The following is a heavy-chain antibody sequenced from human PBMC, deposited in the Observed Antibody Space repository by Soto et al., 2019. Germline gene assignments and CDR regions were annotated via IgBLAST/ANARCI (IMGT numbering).Heavy chain of an antibody. D-gene: IGHD3-9*01. J-gene: IGHJ4*02. CDR2: IYYSGST. CDR3: ARGAGYDILTGYQEFDY. Sequence: SETLSLTCTVSGGSISSYYWSWIRQPPGKGLGWIGYIYYSGSTNYNPSLKSRVTISVDTSKNQFSLKLSSVTAADTAVYYCARGAGYDILTGYQEFDYWGQGTLVTVSS. CDR1: GGSISSYY. V-gene: IGHV4-59*08.